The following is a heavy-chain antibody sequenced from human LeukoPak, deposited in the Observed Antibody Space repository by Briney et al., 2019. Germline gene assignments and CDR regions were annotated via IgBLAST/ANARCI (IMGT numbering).Heavy chain of an antibody. Sequence: PSETLSLTCTVSGGSISSSSYYWGWIRQPPGKGLEWIGSIYYSGSTNYNPSLKSRVTISVDTSKNQFSLKLSSVTAADTAVYYCAAHQPRGNIYSSSSWGQGTLVTVSS. CDR3: AAHQPRGNIYSSSS. CDR1: GGSISSSSYY. D-gene: IGHD6-6*01. J-gene: IGHJ5*02. CDR2: IYYSGST. V-gene: IGHV4-39*07.